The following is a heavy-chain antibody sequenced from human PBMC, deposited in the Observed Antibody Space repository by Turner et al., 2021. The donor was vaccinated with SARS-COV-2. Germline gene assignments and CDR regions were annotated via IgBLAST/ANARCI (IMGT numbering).Heavy chain of an antibody. D-gene: IGHD5-12*01. J-gene: IGHJ5*02. CDR2: IYSTGST. Sequence: QLTLQESAPGLMRPSETLSLTCTVSGGSMSSRYWTWIRQPAGKGLEWIGRIYSTGSTNYNPSLKSRVTMSMDTSKNQFSLRLTSVTAADTAMYYCARYDSGNHNWFDPWGQGTLVTVSS. CDR1: GGSMSSRY. V-gene: IGHV4-4*07. CDR3: ARYDSGNHNWFDP.